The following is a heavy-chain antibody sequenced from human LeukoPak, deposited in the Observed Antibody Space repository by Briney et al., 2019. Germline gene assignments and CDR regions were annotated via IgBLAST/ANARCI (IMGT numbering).Heavy chain of an antibody. V-gene: IGHV3-30*04. J-gene: IGHJ4*02. CDR3: ARGYSSGWYEGLDY. Sequence: PGGSLRLSCAASGFTFSSYAMHWVRQAPGKGLEWVAVISYDGSNKYYADSVKGRFTISRDNSKNTLYLQMNSLRAEDTAVYYCARGYSSGWYEGLDYRGQGTLVTVSS. CDR2: ISYDGSNK. D-gene: IGHD6-19*01. CDR1: GFTFSSYA.